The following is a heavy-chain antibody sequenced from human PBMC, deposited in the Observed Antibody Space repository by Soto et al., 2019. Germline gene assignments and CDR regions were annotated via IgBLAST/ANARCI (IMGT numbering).Heavy chain of an antibody. J-gene: IGHJ6*02. CDR2: INHSGST. D-gene: IGHD2-21*01. CDR3: ARGRVISYYYGMDV. Sequence: QVQLQQWGAGLLKPSETLSLTCAVYGGSFSGYYWSWIRQPPGKGLEWIGEINHSGSTNYNPSLKNRVTISVDTSKNQFSLKLSSVTAAATAVYYCARGRVISYYYGMDVWGQGTTVTVSS. V-gene: IGHV4-34*01. CDR1: GGSFSGYY.